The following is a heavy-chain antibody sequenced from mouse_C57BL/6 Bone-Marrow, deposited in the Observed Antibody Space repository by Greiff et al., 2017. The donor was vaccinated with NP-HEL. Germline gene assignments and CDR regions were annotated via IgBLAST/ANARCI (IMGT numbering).Heavy chain of an antibody. D-gene: IGHD1-1*01. CDR1: GYTFTSYW. CDR3: ARCTVGYYFDY. Sequence: QVQLKQPGAELVRPGTSVKLSCKASGYTFTSYWMHWVKQRPGQGLEWIGVIDPSDSYTNYNQKFKGKATLTVDTSSSTAYMQLSSLTSEDSAVYYCARCTVGYYFDYWGQGTTLTVSS. V-gene: IGHV1-59*01. CDR2: IDPSDSYT. J-gene: IGHJ2*01.